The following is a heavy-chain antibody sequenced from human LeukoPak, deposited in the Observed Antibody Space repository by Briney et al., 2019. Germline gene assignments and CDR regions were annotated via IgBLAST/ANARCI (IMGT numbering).Heavy chain of an antibody. CDR1: GFTFSSYG. D-gene: IGHD2-2*01. CDR3: ARGPQRGAAANYYGMDV. J-gene: IGHJ6*02. CDR2: IWYDGSNK. V-gene: IGHV3-33*01. Sequence: GRSLRLSCAASGFTFSSYGMHWVRQAPGKGLEWVAVIWYDGSNKYYADSVKGRFTISRDNSKNTLYLQMNSLRAEDTAVYYCARGPQRGAAANYYGMDVWGQGTTVTVSS.